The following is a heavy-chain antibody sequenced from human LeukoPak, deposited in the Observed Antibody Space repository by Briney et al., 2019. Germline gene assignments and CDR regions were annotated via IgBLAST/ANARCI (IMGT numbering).Heavy chain of an antibody. J-gene: IGHJ5*01. CDR2: ITSTSSYI. D-gene: IGHD3-10*01. V-gene: IGHV3-21*01. Sequence: PGGSLRLSCAASGFTFSTFGMNWVREAPGKGVEGVSSITSTSSYIYYADSVKRRFTTSRDDAKNSLYLQMNSLRAEDTAVYYCARAGSTYGLDSWGQGTLVTVSS. CDR1: GFTFSTFG. CDR3: ARAGSTYGLDS.